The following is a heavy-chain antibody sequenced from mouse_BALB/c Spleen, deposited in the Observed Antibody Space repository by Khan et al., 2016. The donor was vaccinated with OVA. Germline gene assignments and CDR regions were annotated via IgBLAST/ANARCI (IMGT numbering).Heavy chain of an antibody. CDR2: ISPGSGDT. V-gene: IGHV1-77*01. D-gene: IGHD1-2*01. CDR1: GYTFSDYY. J-gene: IGHJ3*01. CDR3: ARRNYFGYTFAY. Sequence: QMQLEESGAELARPGASVKLSCKASGYTFSDYYINWVKQRTGQGLEWIGEISPGSGDTYYNEKFKGKATLTADKSSSTAYMQLSSLTSEASAVYFCARRNYFGYTFAYLGQGTLVTVSA.